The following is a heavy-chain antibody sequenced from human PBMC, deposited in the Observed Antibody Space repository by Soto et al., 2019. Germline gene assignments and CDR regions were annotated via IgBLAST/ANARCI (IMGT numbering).Heavy chain of an antibody. CDR1: GYRFTDYA. Sequence: QVQLVQSGAEVKKPGASVKVSCKASGYRFTDYAIHWVRQAPGQRLEWMGWINTDNGNTKYSENFQGRVTIIRDPSASTAYMELSSLRSDDTAVYYCARECSSSVFDFWGQGTLVSVSS. V-gene: IGHV1-3*04. CDR3: ARECSSSVFDF. D-gene: IGHD6-6*01. J-gene: IGHJ4*02. CDR2: INTDNGNT.